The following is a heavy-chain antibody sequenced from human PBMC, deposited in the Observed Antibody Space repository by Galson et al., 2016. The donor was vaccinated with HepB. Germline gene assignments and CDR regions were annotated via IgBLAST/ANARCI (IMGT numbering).Heavy chain of an antibody. CDR3: ARTHSGGTDDYYYAMDV. CDR1: GYIFNNFW. J-gene: IGHJ6*02. Sequence: QSGAEVKKPGESLKISCKGSGYIFNNFWVAWVRQMPGKGLEWMGIIYPGDSHSRYSPSLQGQVTISADKSINTAYLQRSSLTASDTAVYYCARTHSGGTDDYYYAMDVWGQGTTVTVSS. CDR2: IYPGDSHS. V-gene: IGHV5-51*01. D-gene: IGHD2-15*01.